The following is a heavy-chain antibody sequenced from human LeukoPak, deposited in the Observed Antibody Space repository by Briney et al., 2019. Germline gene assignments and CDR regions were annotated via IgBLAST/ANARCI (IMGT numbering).Heavy chain of an antibody. CDR2: IYYSGST. J-gene: IGHJ4*02. D-gene: IGHD1-26*01. CDR1: GGSISNYY. V-gene: IGHV4-59*01. CDR3: AREGRSGSYEY. Sequence: PSETLSLTCTVSGGSISNYYWSWIRQPPGKGLEWIGYIYYSGSTNYNPSLKSRVTISVDTSKNQFSLKLSSVTAADTAVYYCAREGRSGSYEYWGQGTLVTVSS.